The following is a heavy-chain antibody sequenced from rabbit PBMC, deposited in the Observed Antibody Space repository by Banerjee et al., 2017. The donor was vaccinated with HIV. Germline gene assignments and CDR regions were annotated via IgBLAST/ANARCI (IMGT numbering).Heavy chain of an antibody. J-gene: IGHJ4*01. V-gene: IGHV1S45*01. Sequence: QEQLEESGGDLVKPEGSLTLTCTASGFSFNNGYVMCWVRQAPGKGLEWIACINTISGDTVYASWAKGLFTISKTSSTTVTLQMTSLTAADTATLFCAINLYSSGWGGFTLWGPGTLVTVS. CDR3: AINLYSSGWGGFTL. D-gene: IGHD4-1*01. CDR2: INTISGDT. CDR1: GFSFNNGYV.